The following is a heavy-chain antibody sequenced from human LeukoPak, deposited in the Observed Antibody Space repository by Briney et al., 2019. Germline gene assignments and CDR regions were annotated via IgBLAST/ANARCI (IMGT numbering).Heavy chain of an antibody. V-gene: IGHV4-4*07. D-gene: IGHD3-22*01. CDR2: IYITGST. CDR1: GGSISNYC. CDR3: ARAISYYDNSGYSYYFDY. J-gene: IGHJ4*02. Sequence: SETLSLTCTVSGGSISNYCWSWIRQSAGKGLEWIGRIYITGSTKYNPSLKSRVTMSVDTSKNQFSLKLSSVTTTDTAVYYCARAISYYDNSGYSYYFDYWGQGTLVPVSS.